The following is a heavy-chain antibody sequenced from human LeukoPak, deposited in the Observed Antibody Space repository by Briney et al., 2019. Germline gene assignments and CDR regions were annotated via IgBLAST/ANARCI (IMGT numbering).Heavy chain of an antibody. D-gene: IGHD4-17*01. CDR3: ARVGEADYGDLSSLRAYYYGMDV. Sequence: PGRSLRLSCAASGFTFSSYAMHWVRQAPGKGLEWVAVISYDGSNKYYADSVKGRFTISRDNSKNTLYLQMNSLRAEDTAVYYCARVGEADYGDLSSLRAYYYGMDVWGQGTTVTVSS. CDR1: GFTFSSYA. V-gene: IGHV3-30-3*01. J-gene: IGHJ6*02. CDR2: ISYDGSNK.